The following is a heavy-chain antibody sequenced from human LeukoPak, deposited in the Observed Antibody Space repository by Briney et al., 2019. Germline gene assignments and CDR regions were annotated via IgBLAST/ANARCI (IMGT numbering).Heavy chain of an antibody. CDR3: ARRSGSPFDF. CDR2: ISSSGNYI. Sequence: GGSLRLSCAVSGFSLSSYSINWVRQAPGKGLEWVSSISSSGNYIYYLDSLKGRFTISRDTAKNSVYLQMNSLTAEDTAVYYCARRSGSPFDFWGQGTLVTVSS. V-gene: IGHV3-21*01. D-gene: IGHD1-26*01. J-gene: IGHJ4*02. CDR1: GFSLSSYS.